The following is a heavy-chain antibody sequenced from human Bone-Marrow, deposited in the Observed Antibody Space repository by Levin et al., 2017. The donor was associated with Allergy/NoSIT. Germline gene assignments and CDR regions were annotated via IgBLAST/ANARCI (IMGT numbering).Heavy chain of an antibody. D-gene: IGHD5-24*01. J-gene: IGHJ4*02. Sequence: LSLTCAASGFTFSSYAMHWVRQAPGKGLEWVAVISYDGSNKYYADSVKGRFTISRDNSKNTLYLQMNSLRAEDTAVYYCARDLGEMATIMDYWGQGTLVTVSS. CDR3: ARDLGEMATIMDY. V-gene: IGHV3-30*04. CDR2: ISYDGSNK. CDR1: GFTFSSYA.